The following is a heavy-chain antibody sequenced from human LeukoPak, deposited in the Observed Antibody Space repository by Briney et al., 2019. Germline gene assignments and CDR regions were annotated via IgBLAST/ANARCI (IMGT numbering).Heavy chain of an antibody. CDR1: GFTFSNYW. D-gene: IGHD3-22*01. CDR2: ISADGANT. CDR3: VYYDSSGYYYGRLRY. Sequence: GGSLRLSCAASGFTFSNYWMTWVRQAPGKRLEWVSGISADGANTLYADSVKGRFTISRDNSKNTLYLHMRSLRAEDAAMYFCVYYDSSGYYYGRLRYWGQGTPVTVSS. J-gene: IGHJ4*02. V-gene: IGHV3-23*01.